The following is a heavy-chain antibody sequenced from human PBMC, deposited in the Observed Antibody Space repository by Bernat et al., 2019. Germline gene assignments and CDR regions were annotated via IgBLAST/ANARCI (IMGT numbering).Heavy chain of an antibody. J-gene: IGHJ4*02. D-gene: IGHD2-15*01. CDR3: ARDLAYRSGGSWATGY. V-gene: IGHV3-33*08. Sequence: VQLVESGGGVVQPGGSLRLSCAASGFTFSSYGMHWVRQAPGKGLEWVAVIWYDGSNKYYADSVKGRFTISRDNSKNTLYLQMNSLRAEDTAVYYCARDLAYRSGGSWATGYWGQGTLVTVSS. CDR1: GFTFSSYG. CDR2: IWYDGSNK.